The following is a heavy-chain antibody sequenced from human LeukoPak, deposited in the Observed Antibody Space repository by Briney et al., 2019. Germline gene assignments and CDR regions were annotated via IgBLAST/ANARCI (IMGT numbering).Heavy chain of an antibody. V-gene: IGHV4-39*01. CDR1: GGSISSSSYC. D-gene: IGHD6-13*01. J-gene: IGHJ4*02. Sequence: SETLSLTCTVSGGSISSSSYCWGWIRQPPGKGLEWIGSIYYSGSTYYNPSLKSRVTISVDTSKNQFSLKLSSVTAAHTAVYYCARHSRPLFDYWGQGALVTVSS. CDR3: ARHSRPLFDY. CDR2: IYYSGST.